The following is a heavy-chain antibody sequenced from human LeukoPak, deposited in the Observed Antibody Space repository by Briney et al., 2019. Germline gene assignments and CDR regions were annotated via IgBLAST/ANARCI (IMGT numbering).Heavy chain of an antibody. D-gene: IGHD2-15*01. V-gene: IGHV3-23*01. CDR3: AKGDSLVVVAATLDY. CDR1: GFTFSSYA. J-gene: IGHJ4*02. Sequence: GGSLRLSCAASGFTFSSYAMSWVRQAPGKGLEWVSAISASGGSTDYTDSVKGRFTRSRDNSKNTLYLQMNSLRAEDTAVYYCAKGDSLVVVAATLDYWGQGTLVTVSS. CDR2: ISASGGST.